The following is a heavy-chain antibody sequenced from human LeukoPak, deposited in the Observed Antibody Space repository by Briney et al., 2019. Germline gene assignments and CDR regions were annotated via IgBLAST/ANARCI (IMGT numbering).Heavy chain of an antibody. D-gene: IGHD6-19*01. V-gene: IGHV3-23*01. CDR2: ISGSGGST. CDR1: GFTFSSYA. Sequence: GGSLRLSCAASGFTFSSYAMSWVRQAPGKGLEWVSAISGSGGSTYYAGSVKGRFTISRDNSKNTLYLQMNSLRAEDTAVYYCAKVPGSSGWYYYYYGMDVWGQGTTVTVSS. CDR3: AKVPGSSGWYYYYYGMDV. J-gene: IGHJ6*02.